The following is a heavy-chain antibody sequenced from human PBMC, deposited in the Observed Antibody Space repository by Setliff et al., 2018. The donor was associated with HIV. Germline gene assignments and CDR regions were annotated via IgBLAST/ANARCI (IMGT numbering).Heavy chain of an antibody. Sequence: ASVKVSCKASGYSFTGYYMHWVRQAPGQGLEWMGWINPNSGGTNYAQKFQGRVTMTRDTSINTAYMELSRLTSDDTAVYYCARARGLGPGAHFDYWGQGTLVTVSS. CDR1: GYSFTGYY. D-gene: IGHD3-10*01. CDR3: ARARGLGPGAHFDY. CDR2: INPNSGGT. J-gene: IGHJ4*02. V-gene: IGHV1-2*02.